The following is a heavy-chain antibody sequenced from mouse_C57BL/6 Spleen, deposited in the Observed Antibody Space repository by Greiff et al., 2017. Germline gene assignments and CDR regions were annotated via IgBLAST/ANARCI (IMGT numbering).Heavy chain of an antibody. D-gene: IGHD1-1*01. CDR1: GFTFSDYG. J-gene: IGHJ4*01. CDR3: ARRFITTVVATPDN. Sequence: EVHLVESGGGLVKPGGSLKLSCAASGFTFSDYGMHWVRQAPEKGLEWVAYISSGSSTIYYADTVKGRFTILRDNAKNTLFLQMTSLRSEDTAMYYCARRFITTVVATPDNWGQGTSVTVSS. V-gene: IGHV5-17*01. CDR2: ISSGSSTI.